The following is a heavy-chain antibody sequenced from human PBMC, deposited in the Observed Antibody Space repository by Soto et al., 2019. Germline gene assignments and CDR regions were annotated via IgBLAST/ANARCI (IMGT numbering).Heavy chain of an antibody. J-gene: IGHJ5*02. V-gene: IGHV4-4*07. D-gene: IGHD3-16*01. CDR2: IYTSGST. Sequence: PSETLSLTCTVSGGSISSYYWSWIRQPAGKGLEWIGRIYTSGSTNYNPSLKSRVTMSVDTSKNQFSLKLSSVTAADTAVYYCARASDYVWGSYGWFDPWGQGTMVTVYS. CDR3: ARASDYVWGSYGWFDP. CDR1: GGSISSYY.